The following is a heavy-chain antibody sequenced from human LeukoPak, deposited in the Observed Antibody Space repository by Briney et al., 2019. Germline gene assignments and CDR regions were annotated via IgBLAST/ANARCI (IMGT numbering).Heavy chain of an antibody. CDR2: IYYSGST. Sequence: KTSETLSLTCTVSGGSISSYYWSWIRQPPGKGLEWIGYIYYSGSTNYNPSLKSRVTISVDTSKNQFSLKLSSVTAADTAAYYCAKAIGGRQRREQYNWFDPWGQGTLVTVSS. D-gene: IGHD4-23*01. V-gene: IGHV4-59*08. J-gene: IGHJ5*02. CDR3: AKAIGGRQRREQYNWFDP. CDR1: GGSISSYY.